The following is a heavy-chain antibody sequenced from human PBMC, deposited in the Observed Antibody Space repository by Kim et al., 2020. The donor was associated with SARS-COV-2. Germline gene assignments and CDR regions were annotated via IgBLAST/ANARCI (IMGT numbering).Heavy chain of an antibody. CDR3: ARDMNPTVYDY. CDR1: GYTFKTYP. D-gene: IGHD4-4*01. Sequence: ASVKVSCKASGYTFKTYPIHWLRQAPGQRLEWMGWVNAANDQTKYSQKFQGRVTISRDTSANTAYMELRSLTTEDTAFYYFARDMNPTVYDYWGQGTLVT. J-gene: IGHJ4*02. V-gene: IGHV1-3*01. CDR2: VNAANDQT.